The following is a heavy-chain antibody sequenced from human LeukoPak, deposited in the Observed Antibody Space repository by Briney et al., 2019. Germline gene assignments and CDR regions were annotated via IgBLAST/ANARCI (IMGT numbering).Heavy chain of an antibody. J-gene: IGHJ4*02. CDR2: IYYSGST. D-gene: IGHD6-13*01. CDR1: GGSISSSSYY. Sequence: SETLSLTCTVSGGSISSSSYYWGWIRQPPGKGLEWIGSIYYSGSTYYNPSLKSRVTISVDTSKNQFSLKLSSVTAADTAVYYCAREPTGIAAAGSVDYWGQGTLVTVSS. V-gene: IGHV4-39*07. CDR3: AREPTGIAAAGSVDY.